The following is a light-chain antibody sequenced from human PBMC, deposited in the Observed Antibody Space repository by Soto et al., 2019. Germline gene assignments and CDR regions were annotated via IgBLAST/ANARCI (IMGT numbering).Light chain of an antibody. CDR3: LQDYSNPLT. J-gene: IGKJ4*01. CDR1: QGVGND. Sequence: AIHMTQSPSSLSASVGDTVTITCRASQGVGNDLGWYQQKPGKAPKLLIYHSSTLHNGVSSRFSGSGSGTYFTLAISSLQPEDVATYYCLQDYSNPLTFGGGTKVAI. CDR2: HSS. V-gene: IGKV1-6*01.